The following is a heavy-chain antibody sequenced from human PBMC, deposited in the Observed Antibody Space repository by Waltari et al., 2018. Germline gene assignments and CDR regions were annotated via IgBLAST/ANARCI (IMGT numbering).Heavy chain of an antibody. V-gene: IGHV1-2*04. Sequence: QVQLGQAGAEGKKPGASVKGSCKASGYTFTGYYMHWVRQAPGQGLEWMGWINPNSGGTNYAQKFQGWVTMTRDTSISTAYMELSRLRSDDTAVYYCARATVMWYFDLWGRGTLVTVSS. CDR1: GYTFTGYY. CDR2: INPNSGGT. J-gene: IGHJ2*01. D-gene: IGHD4-17*01. CDR3: ARATVMWYFDL.